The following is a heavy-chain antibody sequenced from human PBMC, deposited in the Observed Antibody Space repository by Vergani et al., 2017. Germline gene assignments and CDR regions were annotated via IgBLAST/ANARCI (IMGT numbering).Heavy chain of an antibody. V-gene: IGHV1-46*01. D-gene: IGHD2-21*02. CDR2: INPSGGST. CDR3: ARDPDNVVVTAIGWFDP. J-gene: IGHJ5*02. CDR1: GYTFTSYY. Sequence: QVQLVQSGAEVKKPGASVKVSCKASGYTFTSYYMHWVRQAPGQGLEWMGIINPSGGSTSYAQKFQGRVTMTRDTSTSTVYMELSSLRSEDTAVYYCARDPDNVVVTAIGWFDPWGQGTLVTVSS.